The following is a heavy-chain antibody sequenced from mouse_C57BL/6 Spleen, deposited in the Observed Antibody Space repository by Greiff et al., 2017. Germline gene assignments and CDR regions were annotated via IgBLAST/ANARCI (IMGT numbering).Heavy chain of an antibody. J-gene: IGHJ1*03. D-gene: IGHD2-5*01. CDR2: IHPNSGST. CDR3: ARSHYSNYYWYFDV. Sequence: QVQLQQPGAELVKPGASVKLSCKASGYTFTSYWMHWVKQRPGQGLEWIGMIHPNSGSTNYNEKFKSKATLTVDKSSSTAYMQLSSLTSEDSAVYYCARSHYSNYYWYFDVWGTGTTVTVSS. V-gene: IGHV1-64*01. CDR1: GYTFTSYW.